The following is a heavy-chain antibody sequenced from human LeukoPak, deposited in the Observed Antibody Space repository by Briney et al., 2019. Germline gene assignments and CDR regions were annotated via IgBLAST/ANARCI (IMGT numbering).Heavy chain of an antibody. CDR3: ARGGIAVAGTRRWYAFDI. D-gene: IGHD6-19*01. V-gene: IGHV4-4*07. CDR2: IYTSGST. Sequence: SEILSLTCTVSGGSISSYYWSWIRQPAGKGLEWIGRIYTSGSTNYNPSLKSRVTMSVDTSKNQFSLKLSSVTAADTAVYYCARGGIAVAGTRRWYAFDIWGQGTMVTVSS. CDR1: GGSISSYY. J-gene: IGHJ3*02.